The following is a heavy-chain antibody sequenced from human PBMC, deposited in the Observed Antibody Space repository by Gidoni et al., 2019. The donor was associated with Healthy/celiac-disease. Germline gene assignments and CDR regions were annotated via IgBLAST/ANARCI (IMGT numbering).Heavy chain of an antibody. Sequence: QVQLVQSGAEVKKPGSSVKVSCKDSGGTFSSYAISWVRQAPGQGLEWMGRIIPILGIANYAQKFQGRVTITADKSTSTAYMELSSLRSEDTAVYYCARRRYCSSTSCLDWFDPWGQGTLVTVSS. CDR1: GGTFSSYA. J-gene: IGHJ5*02. CDR3: ARRRYCSSTSCLDWFDP. D-gene: IGHD2-2*01. V-gene: IGHV1-69*04. CDR2: IIPILGIA.